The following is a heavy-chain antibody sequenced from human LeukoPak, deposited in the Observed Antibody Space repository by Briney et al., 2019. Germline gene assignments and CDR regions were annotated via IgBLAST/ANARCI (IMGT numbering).Heavy chain of an antibody. Sequence: SETLSLTCTVSGGSISSSSYYWRWIRQPAGKGLEWIGRVYTSGSTNYNPSLKSRVTMSVDTSKNQFSLELSSVTAADTAVYYCAGSRRDYYYDADDYWGQGTLVTVSS. J-gene: IGHJ4*02. CDR3: AGSRRDYYYDADDY. CDR2: VYTSGST. CDR1: GGSISSSSYY. D-gene: IGHD3-22*01. V-gene: IGHV4-61*02.